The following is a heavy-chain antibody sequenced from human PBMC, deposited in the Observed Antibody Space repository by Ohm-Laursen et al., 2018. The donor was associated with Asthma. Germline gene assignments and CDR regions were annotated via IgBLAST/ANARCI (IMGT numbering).Heavy chain of an antibody. CDR3: ARIGPEWELPGREYSLHH. CDR2: ISTASTFI. V-gene: IGHV3-21*01. Sequence: SLRLSCAASGFTFDDYGIHWVRQVPGKGLEWVASISTASTFIYYADSVRGRFTTSRDNAKDSVYLQMNSLRAEDTALYYCARIGPEWELPGREYSLHHWGEGTLVTVSS. J-gene: IGHJ1*01. CDR1: GFTFDDYG. D-gene: IGHD1-26*01.